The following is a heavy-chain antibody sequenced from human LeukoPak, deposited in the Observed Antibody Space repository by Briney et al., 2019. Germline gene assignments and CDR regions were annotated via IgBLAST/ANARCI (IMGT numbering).Heavy chain of an antibody. V-gene: IGHV4-34*01. CDR2: INHSGST. J-gene: IGHJ4*02. D-gene: IGHD6-19*01. Sequence: KTSETLSLTCAVYGGSFSGYYWSWIRQPPGKGLEWIGEINHSGSTNYNLSLKSRVTISVDTSKNQFSLKLSSVTAADTAVYYCATTGYSSGWYLGYWGQGTLVTVSS. CDR1: GGSFSGYY. CDR3: ATTGYSSGWYLGY.